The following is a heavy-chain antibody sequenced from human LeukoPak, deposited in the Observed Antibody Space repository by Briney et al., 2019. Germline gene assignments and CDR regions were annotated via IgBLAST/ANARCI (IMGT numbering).Heavy chain of an antibody. V-gene: IGHV3-30*18. CDR3: AKGSRGSGSYY. D-gene: IGHD1-26*01. Sequence: GGSLRLSCAASGFTLSSYGMHWVRQAPGKGLEWVAVISHDGSNKYYADSVKGRFTISRDNSKNTLYLQMNSLRAEDTAVYYCAKGSRGSGSYYWGQGTLVTVSS. J-gene: IGHJ4*02. CDR2: ISHDGSNK. CDR1: GFTLSSYG.